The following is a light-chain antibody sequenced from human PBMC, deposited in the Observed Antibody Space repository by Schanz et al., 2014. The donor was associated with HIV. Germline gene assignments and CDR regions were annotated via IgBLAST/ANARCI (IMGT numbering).Light chain of an antibody. CDR3: GSYTTATTWV. CDR2: DVT. CDR1: ISDVGNYNL. J-gene: IGLJ3*02. V-gene: IGLV2-14*02. Sequence: QSALTQPASVSGSPGQSITISCTGTISDVGNYNLVSWYQQHPGKAPKLLIFDVTNRPLGISNRFSGSQSGNTASLTISGPQAGDEDDYYCGSYTTATTWVFGGGTKLTVL.